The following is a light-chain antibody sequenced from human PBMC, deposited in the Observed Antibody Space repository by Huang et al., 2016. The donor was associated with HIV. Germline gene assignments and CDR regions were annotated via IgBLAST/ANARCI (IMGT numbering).Light chain of an antibody. J-gene: IGKJ1*01. CDR2: GAS. CDR1: QSVSSN. CDR3: QQYNNWPPVT. V-gene: IGKV3-15*01. Sequence: EIVMTQSPATLSVSPGERATLSCRASQSVSSNLAWYQQKPGQAPRLLIYGASTRATGIPARVSGSGSGTEFTLTISSLQSEDFAFYYCQQYNNWPPVTFGQGTKVEIK.